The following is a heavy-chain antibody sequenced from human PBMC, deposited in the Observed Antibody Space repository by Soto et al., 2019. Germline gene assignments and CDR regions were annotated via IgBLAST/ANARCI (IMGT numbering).Heavy chain of an antibody. D-gene: IGHD2-15*01. V-gene: IGHV1-69*01. CDR3: AGEERGYCSGGSCYTTD. Sequence: QVQLVQSGAEVKKPGSSVKVSCKASGGTFSSYAISWVRQAPGQGLEWMGGIIPRFGTANYAQKFQDRVTITADESTSTAYMELSSLRSEDTAVYYCAGEERGYCSGGSCYTTDWGQGTLVTVPS. CDR2: IIPRFGTA. CDR1: GGTFSSYA. J-gene: IGHJ4*02.